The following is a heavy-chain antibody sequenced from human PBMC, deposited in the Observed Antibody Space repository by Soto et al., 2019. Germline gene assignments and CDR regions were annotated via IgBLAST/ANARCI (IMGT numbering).Heavy chain of an antibody. D-gene: IGHD6-19*01. J-gene: IGHJ6*02. CDR1: GYTFTGYY. V-gene: IGHV1-2*02. Sequence: ASVKVSCKASGYTFTGYYMHWVRQAPGQGLEWMGWINPNSGGTNHAQKFQGRVTMTRDTSISTAYMELSRLRSDDTAVYYWARVRGYSSGWYYYYYGMDVWGQGTTVTVSS. CDR3: ARVRGYSSGWYYYYYGMDV. CDR2: INPNSGGT.